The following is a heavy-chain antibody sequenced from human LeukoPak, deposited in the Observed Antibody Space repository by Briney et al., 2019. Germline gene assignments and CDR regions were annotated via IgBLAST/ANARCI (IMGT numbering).Heavy chain of an antibody. CDR1: GFTFSSYS. Sequence: GGSLRLSCAASGFTFSSYSMNWVRQAPGKGLEWVSSISSGSSYIYYADSVKGRFTISRDNAKNSLYLQMNSLRAEDTAVYYCARDRVVGPDYWGQGTLVTVSS. V-gene: IGHV3-21*01. J-gene: IGHJ4*02. D-gene: IGHD1-26*01. CDR3: ARDRVVGPDY. CDR2: ISSGSSYI.